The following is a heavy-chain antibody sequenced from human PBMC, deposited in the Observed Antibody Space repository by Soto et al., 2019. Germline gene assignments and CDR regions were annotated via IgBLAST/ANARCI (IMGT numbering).Heavy chain of an antibody. D-gene: IGHD6-13*01. J-gene: IGHJ6*02. Sequence: ASVKVSCKASGYTFASFGISWVRQAPGQGLEWMGWINSYNGNTNYAQKFQGRVTMTTDTSTSTAYMELRSLRSDDTAVYYCARGAAKEYYYYGMDVWGQGTTVTVSS. CDR2: INSYNGNT. CDR3: ARGAAKEYYYYGMDV. CDR1: GYTFASFG. V-gene: IGHV1-18*01.